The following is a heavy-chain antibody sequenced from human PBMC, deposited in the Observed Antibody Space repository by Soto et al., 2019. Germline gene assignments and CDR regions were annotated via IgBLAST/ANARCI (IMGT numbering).Heavy chain of an antibody. V-gene: IGHV4-34*01. CDR1: GGCFSGYD. CDR3: AGAAYAANYYYGMHV. Sequence: SETLSLTCAVYGGCFSGYDWSWIRQPPGKGLEWIGEINHSGSTNYNPSLKSRVTISVDTSKIRFSLKLSSGTAADTAVYYCAGAAYAANYYYGMHVWGQGTTVTVSS. D-gene: IGHD2-2*01. J-gene: IGHJ6*02. CDR2: INHSGST.